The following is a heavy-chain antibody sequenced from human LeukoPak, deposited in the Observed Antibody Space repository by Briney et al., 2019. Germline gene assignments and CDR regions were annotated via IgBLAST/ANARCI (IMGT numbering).Heavy chain of an antibody. CDR1: GCSISSGYH. V-gene: IGHV4-38-2*01. J-gene: IGHJ6*03. CDR3: ARKQYGYYYYMDV. CDR2: IYHGGTT. D-gene: IGHD4-11*01. Sequence: PSETLSLTCAVSGCSISSGYHCGWIRQPPGKGLEWIGSIYHGGTTYYNPSLKSRVTISVDTSKNQFSLKLSSVTAADTAVYYCARKQYGYYYYMDVWGKGTTVTVSS.